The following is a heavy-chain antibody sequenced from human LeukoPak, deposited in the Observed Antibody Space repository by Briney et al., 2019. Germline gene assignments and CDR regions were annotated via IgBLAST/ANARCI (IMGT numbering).Heavy chain of an antibody. CDR1: GGTFSSYA. D-gene: IGHD3-3*02. J-gene: IGHJ6*03. CDR3: ARGLRPRTILAIETTGYYYYMDV. V-gene: IGHV1-69*01. Sequence: ASVKVSCKASGGTFSSYAISWVRQAPGQGLEWMGGIIPIFGTANYAQKFQGRVTITADESTSTAYMELSSLRSEDTAVYYCARGLRPRTILAIETTGYYYYMDVWGKGTTVTVSS. CDR2: IIPIFGTA.